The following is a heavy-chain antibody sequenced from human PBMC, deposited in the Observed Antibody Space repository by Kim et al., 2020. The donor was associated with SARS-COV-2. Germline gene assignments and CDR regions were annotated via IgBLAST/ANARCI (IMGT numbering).Heavy chain of an antibody. Sequence: ASVKVSCKASGYTFTDYYIHWVRLAPGQGLEGMGWINAKTGGTNYAQKFQGRVTMTRDTSISTAYMELSSLTFDDTAIYYCARGGVINATPNAFEIWGQGTGVTVSS. J-gene: IGHJ3*02. D-gene: IGHD2-15*01. V-gene: IGHV1-2*02. CDR1: GYTFTDYY. CDR2: INAKTGGT. CDR3: ARGGVINATPNAFEI.